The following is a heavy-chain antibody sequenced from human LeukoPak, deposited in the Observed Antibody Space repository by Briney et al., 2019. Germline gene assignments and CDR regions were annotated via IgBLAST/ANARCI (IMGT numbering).Heavy chain of an antibody. Sequence: GGSLRLSCAATGFTFSSYWMHWVRQAPGKGLVWVSRINSDGSSTSYADSVKGRFTISRDNAKNTLYLQMNSLRVEDTAVYYCASEDTAMGDYWGQGTLVTVSS. J-gene: IGHJ4*02. CDR3: ASEDTAMGDY. CDR1: GFTFSSYW. D-gene: IGHD5-18*01. CDR2: INSDGSST. V-gene: IGHV3-74*01.